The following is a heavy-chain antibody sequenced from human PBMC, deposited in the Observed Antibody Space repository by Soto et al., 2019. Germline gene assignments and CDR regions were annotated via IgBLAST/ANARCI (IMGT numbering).Heavy chain of an antibody. V-gene: IGHV1-69*12. D-gene: IGHD3-3*02. CDR3: ARDKGRPQLGGNYYYILDV. J-gene: IGHJ6*02. CDR2: IMPVFRRP. Sequence: QVQLVQSGAEVKKPGSSVKVSCKASGGTFRTSAISWVRQAPGQGLEWVGGIMPVFRRPKYAQNFQGRVTRTADASTSTADMELSSLRSDDTAVYYCARDKGRPQLGGNYYYILDVWGQGTAVTVSS. CDR1: GGTFRTSA.